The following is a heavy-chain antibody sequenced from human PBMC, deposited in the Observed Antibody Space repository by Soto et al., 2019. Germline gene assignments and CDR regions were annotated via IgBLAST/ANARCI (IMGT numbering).Heavy chain of an antibody. CDR2: ISSGGSDK. Sequence: GGSLRLSCAASGFTFSSFGMHWVRQAPGKGLEWVAVISSGGSDKYYADSVKGRFTISRDNPRNTLYLQMNSLRAEDTAVYYCAKDADIGAAGYYFDYWGQGTLVTVSS. CDR1: GFTFSSFG. V-gene: IGHV3-30*18. CDR3: AKDADIGAAGYYFDY. D-gene: IGHD6-13*01. J-gene: IGHJ4*02.